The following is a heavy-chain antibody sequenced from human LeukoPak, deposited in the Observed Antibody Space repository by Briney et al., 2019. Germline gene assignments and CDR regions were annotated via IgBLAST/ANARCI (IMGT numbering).Heavy chain of an antibody. D-gene: IGHD2-15*01. V-gene: IGHV3-30*02. CDR3: ARTVVAATGAFDI. Sequence: GGSLRLSCAASGFTFSSYGMHWVRQAPGKGLEWVAFIRYDGSNKYYADSVKGRFTISRDNAKNSLYLQMNSLRAEDTAVYYCARTVVAATGAFDIWGQGTMVTVSS. J-gene: IGHJ3*02. CDR2: IRYDGSNK. CDR1: GFTFSSYG.